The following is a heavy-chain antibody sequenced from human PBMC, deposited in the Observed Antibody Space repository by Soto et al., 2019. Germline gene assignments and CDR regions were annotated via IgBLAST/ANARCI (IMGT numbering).Heavy chain of an antibody. CDR2: IIPIFGTA. CDR3: ARAWVGGGFDY. Sequence: QVQLVQSGAAVKKPGSSVKVSCKASGGTFSSYAISWVRQAPGQGLEWLGGIIPIFGTANYAQKFQGRVTITAEETTSTAYRELSRFRSEDRAVHDCARAWVGGGFDYWGQGTLVTVSS. CDR1: GGTFSSYA. D-gene: IGHD3-16*01. V-gene: IGHV1-69*12. J-gene: IGHJ4*02.